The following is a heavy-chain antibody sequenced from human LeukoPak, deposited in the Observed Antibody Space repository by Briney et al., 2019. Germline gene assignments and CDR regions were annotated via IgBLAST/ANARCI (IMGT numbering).Heavy chain of an antibody. V-gene: IGHV4-39*01. J-gene: IGHJ6*02. CDR1: GVSVTTSGYY. CDR3: ARHNDYASLMDV. Sequence: SETLSLTCTVFGVSVTTSGYYGAWLRQPPGRGLEWIGSISYSGITYYKPSLRGRVTISGDTAKNQFSLKLSSVTAADTAVYYCARHNDYASLMDVRGQGTTVTVSS. D-gene: IGHD2-2*01. CDR2: ISYSGIT.